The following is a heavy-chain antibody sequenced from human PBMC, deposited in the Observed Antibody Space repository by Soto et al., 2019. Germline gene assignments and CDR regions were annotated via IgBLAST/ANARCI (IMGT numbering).Heavy chain of an antibody. CDR2: IYYSGST. J-gene: IGHJ4*02. V-gene: IGHV4-59*01. D-gene: IGHD6-6*01. CDR3: ARYSIAAFDY. CDR1: GGSISSYY. Sequence: PSETVSLTCTVSGGSISSYYWSWIRQPPGKGLEWIGYIYYSGSTNYNPSLKSRVTISVDTSKNQFSLKLSSVTAADTAVYYCARYSIAAFDYWGQGTLVTVSS.